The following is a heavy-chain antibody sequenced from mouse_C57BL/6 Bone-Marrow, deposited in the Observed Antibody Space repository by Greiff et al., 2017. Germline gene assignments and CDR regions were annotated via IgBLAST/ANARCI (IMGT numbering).Heavy chain of an antibody. CDR1: GYTFTSYW. CDR2: IDPSDSYT. V-gene: IGHV1-69*01. CDR3: ARSGSNYAMDY. D-gene: IGHD3-1*01. J-gene: IGHJ4*01. Sequence: VKLQQPGAELVMPGASVKLSCKASGYTFTSYWMHWVKQRPGPGLEWIGEIDPSDSYTNYNQKFKGKSTLTVDKSSSTAYMQLSSLTSEDSAVYYCARSGSNYAMDYWGQGTSVTVSS.